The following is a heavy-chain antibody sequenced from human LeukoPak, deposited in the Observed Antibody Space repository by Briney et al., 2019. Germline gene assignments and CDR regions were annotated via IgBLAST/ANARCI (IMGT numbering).Heavy chain of an antibody. V-gene: IGHV4-4*07. J-gene: IGHJ4*02. CDR1: GESLSSSF. D-gene: IGHD1-26*01. CDR3: ASSPVGVTDY. CDR2: VYTSGTT. Sequence: SETLSLTCTVSGESLSSSFWSWIRQPAGKGLEWIGRVYTSGTTNYNPSLKSRVTISVDTSKNQFSLKLSSVTAADTAVYYCASSPVGVTDYWGQGTLVTVSS.